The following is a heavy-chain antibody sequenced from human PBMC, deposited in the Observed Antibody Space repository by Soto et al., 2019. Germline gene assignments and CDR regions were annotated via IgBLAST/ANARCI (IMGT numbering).Heavy chain of an antibody. J-gene: IGHJ4*02. CDR1: GFTFGTYA. V-gene: IGHV3-23*01. CDR2: ISGSGGST. CDR3: AKGEAYYYDTSAYFAY. Sequence: GGSLRLSCAASGFTFGTYAMNWVRQAPGKGLEWISAISGSGGSTHYADSLKGRFTISRDNSKNTLYLQMNSLRAEDTAVYYCAKGEAYYYDTSAYFAYWGQGTLVTVSS. D-gene: IGHD3-22*01.